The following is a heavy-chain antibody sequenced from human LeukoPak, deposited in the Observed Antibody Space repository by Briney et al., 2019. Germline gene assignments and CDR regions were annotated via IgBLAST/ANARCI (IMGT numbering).Heavy chain of an antibody. J-gene: IGHJ1*01. CDR2: IRHDESET. D-gene: IGHD3-16*01. V-gene: IGHV3-30*02. CDR3: VTDNPVLHQ. Sequence: GDSLRLSCAASGFTFSVSGMHWVRQAPGKSLEWLAFIRHDESETFYCDSVIGRFTISRDTSKNTVYLQMNILREEDNAIYYCVTDNPVLHQWGQGPLVTVSS. CDR1: GFTFSVSG.